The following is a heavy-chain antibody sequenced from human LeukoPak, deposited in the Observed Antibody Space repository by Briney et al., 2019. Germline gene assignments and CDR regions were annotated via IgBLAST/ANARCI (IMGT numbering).Heavy chain of an antibody. Sequence: ASVKVSCKASGYTFTSYDINWVRQATGQGLEWMGWMNPNSGNTGYAQKFQGRVTITRNTSISTAYMELSSLRSEDTAVYYCAREVPAAPPYYYYYYMDVWGKGTTVTVSS. D-gene: IGHD2-2*01. V-gene: IGHV1-8*03. CDR2: MNPNSGNT. CDR1: GYTFTSYD. J-gene: IGHJ6*03. CDR3: AREVPAAPPYYYYYYMDV.